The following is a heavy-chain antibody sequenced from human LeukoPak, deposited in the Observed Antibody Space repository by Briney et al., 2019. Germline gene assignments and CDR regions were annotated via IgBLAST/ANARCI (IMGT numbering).Heavy chain of an antibody. J-gene: IGHJ1*01. CDR3: TTDLSELDDSGYYAKYFHH. CDR1: GFTFSKVW. Sequence: KPGGSLRLSCAASGFTFSKVWMSWVRQAPGKGLEWVRRIKSKTDGGTIDYAAPVKGRFTISRDDSKDTLFLQMNSLKTEDTAVYYCTTDLSELDDSGYYAKYFHHWGQGTLVSVSS. D-gene: IGHD3-22*01. V-gene: IGHV3-15*01. CDR2: IKSKTDGGTI.